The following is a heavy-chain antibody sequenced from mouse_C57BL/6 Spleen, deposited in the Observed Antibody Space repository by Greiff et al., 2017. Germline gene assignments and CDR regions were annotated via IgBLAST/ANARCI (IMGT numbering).Heavy chain of an antibody. CDR3: ARQESSGYVRFAY. Sequence: EVQVVESGGDLVKPGGSLKLSCAASGFTFSSYGMSWVRQTPDKRLEWVATISSGGSYTSYPDSVKGRFTISRDNAKNTLYLQMSSLKSEDTAMYYCARQESSGYVRFAYWGQGTLVTVSA. J-gene: IGHJ3*01. V-gene: IGHV5-6*01. CDR2: ISSGGSYT. CDR1: GFTFSSYG. D-gene: IGHD3-2*02.